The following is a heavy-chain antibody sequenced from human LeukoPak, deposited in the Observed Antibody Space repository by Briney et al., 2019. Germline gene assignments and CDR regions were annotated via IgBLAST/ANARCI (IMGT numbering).Heavy chain of an antibody. V-gene: IGHV3-64*04. CDR2: ISGNGDST. Sequence: GGSLRLSCSASGLSFSSYAMHWVRQAPGKGLEYVSVISGNGDSTYYADSVKGRFTISRDNSKNTLYLQMNSLRAEDTAVYYCARVEDSSWYFDYWGQGTLVTVSS. CDR1: GLSFSSYA. D-gene: IGHD6-13*01. J-gene: IGHJ4*02. CDR3: ARVEDSSWYFDY.